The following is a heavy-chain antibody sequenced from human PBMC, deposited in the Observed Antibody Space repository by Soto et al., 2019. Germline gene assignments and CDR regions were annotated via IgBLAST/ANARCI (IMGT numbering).Heavy chain of an antibody. CDR3: ARKGVVGASFTMDY. D-gene: IGHD1-26*01. V-gene: IGHV4-34*01. CDR2: INHSGST. CDR1: GGSFSGYY. J-gene: IGHJ4*02. Sequence: SETLSLTCAVYGGSFSGYYWSWIRQPPGKGLEWIGEINHSGSTNYNPSLKSRVTISVDTSKNQFSLKLSSVTAADTAVYYCARKGVVGASFTMDYWGQGTLVTVS.